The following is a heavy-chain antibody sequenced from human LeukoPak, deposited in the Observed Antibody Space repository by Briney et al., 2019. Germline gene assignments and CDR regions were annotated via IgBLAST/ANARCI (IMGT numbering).Heavy chain of an antibody. CDR1: GYTFTGYG. V-gene: IGHV1-18*01. Sequence: ASVKVSCKASGYTFTGYGFSWVRQAPGQGLEWMGWISAHSDNTNYPQKFRGRVTMTTYTSTSTAYMELRSLRSDDTAVYYCARGPRGGIGYFYYMDVWGKGTTVTVS. CDR3: ARGPRGGIGYFYYMDV. CDR2: ISAHSDNT. D-gene: IGHD3-10*01. J-gene: IGHJ6*03.